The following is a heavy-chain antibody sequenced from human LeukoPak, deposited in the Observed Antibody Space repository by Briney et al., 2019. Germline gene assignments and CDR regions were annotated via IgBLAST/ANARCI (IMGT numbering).Heavy chain of an antibody. D-gene: IGHD6-13*01. CDR3: ARGAAAGRYGRNNWFDP. J-gene: IGHJ5*02. Sequence: PGGSLRLSCAASGFTVSSNYMSRVRQAPGKGLEWVSVIYSGGSTYYADSVKGRFTISRDNSKNTLYLQMNSLRAEDTAVYYCARGAAAGRYGRNNWFDPWGQGTLVTVSS. V-gene: IGHV3-66*01. CDR1: GFTVSSNY. CDR2: IYSGGST.